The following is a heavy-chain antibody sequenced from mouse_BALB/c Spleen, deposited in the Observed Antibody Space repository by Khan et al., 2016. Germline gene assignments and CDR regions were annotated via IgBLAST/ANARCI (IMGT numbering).Heavy chain of an antibody. CDR3: ARYYYGSSYWYFDG. V-gene: IGHV3-2*02. J-gene: IGHJ1*01. CDR2: ISYSGST. CDR1: GYSITSDYA. Sequence: VQLQQPGPGLVKPSQSLSLTCTVTGYSITSDYAWNWIRQFPGNKLEWMGYISYSGSTSYNPSLKSRISITRDTSKNQFFLQLNSVTTEDTATYYCARYYYGSSYWYFDGWGAGTTVTVSS. D-gene: IGHD1-1*01.